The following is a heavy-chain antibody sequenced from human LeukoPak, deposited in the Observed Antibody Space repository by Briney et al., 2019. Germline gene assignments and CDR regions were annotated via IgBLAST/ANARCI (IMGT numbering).Heavy chain of an antibody. J-gene: IGHJ5*02. V-gene: IGHV3-30*02. Sequence: GGSLRLSCAASGFTFSSYGMHWVRQAPGKGLEWVAFIRYDGSNKYYADSVKGRFTISRDNAKNSLYLQMNSLRAEDTAVYYCARDDYDFWSGYNNWFDPWGQGTLVTVSS. CDR3: ARDDYDFWSGYNNWFDP. CDR2: IRYDGSNK. D-gene: IGHD3-3*01. CDR1: GFTFSSYG.